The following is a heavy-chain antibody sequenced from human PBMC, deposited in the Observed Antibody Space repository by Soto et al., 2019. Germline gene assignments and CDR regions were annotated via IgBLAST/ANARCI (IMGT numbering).Heavy chain of an antibody. D-gene: IGHD4-17*01. CDR1: GGSISSGGYY. V-gene: IGHV4-31*01. CDR2: IYYSGST. Sequence: QVQLQESGPGLVKPSQTLSLNCTVSGGSISSGGYYWSWIRQHPGKGLEWVGYIYYSGSTYYNPSLKSLVNRSVDPSKNQFSLKLSSVTAADTAVYYCARGRIQDGDGGYNAFDIWGQGTIVTVSS. J-gene: IGHJ3*02. CDR3: ARGRIQDGDGGYNAFDI.